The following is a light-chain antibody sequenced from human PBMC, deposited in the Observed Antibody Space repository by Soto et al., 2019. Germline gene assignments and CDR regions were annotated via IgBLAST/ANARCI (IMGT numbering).Light chain of an antibody. CDR1: GSDIGAYNY. CDR2: GVT. CDR3: QTWGTGFQV. Sequence: QSVLTQPASVSGSPGQSITISCTGTGSDIGAYNYVSWYQQHPGKAPKLIIHGVTHRPSGVSTRFSASKSAYTASLTISGLQAEDEADYYCQTWGTGFQVFGGGTKVTVL. V-gene: IGLV2-14*01. J-gene: IGLJ2*01.